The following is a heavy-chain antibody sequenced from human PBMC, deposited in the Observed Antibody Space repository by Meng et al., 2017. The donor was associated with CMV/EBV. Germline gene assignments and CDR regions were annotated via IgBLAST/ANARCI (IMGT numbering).Heavy chain of an antibody. D-gene: IGHD2-2*01. Sequence: ASVKVSCKASGYTFTGYYMHWVRQAPGQGLEWMGWINPNSGGTNYAQKFQGRVTMTRDTSISTAYMEPSRLRSDDTAVYYCARQLQFGEYGMDVWGQGTTVTVSS. J-gene: IGHJ6*02. V-gene: IGHV1-2*02. CDR3: ARQLQFGEYGMDV. CDR2: INPNSGGT. CDR1: GYTFTGYY.